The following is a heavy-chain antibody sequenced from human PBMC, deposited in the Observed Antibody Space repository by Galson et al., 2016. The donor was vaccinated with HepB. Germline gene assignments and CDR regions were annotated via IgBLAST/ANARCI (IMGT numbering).Heavy chain of an antibody. Sequence: SLRLSCAASGFTFSRCEMNWVRQAPGKGLEWVSYISSSGTTIYYADSVKGRFTISRDNAKNSLCLQMNSLRVVDTAVYYCARPRDNYGHAIDIWGQGTMVTVSS. D-gene: IGHD3-10*01. CDR1: GFTFSRCE. CDR2: ISSSGTTI. J-gene: IGHJ3*02. CDR3: ARPRDNYGHAIDI. V-gene: IGHV3-48*03.